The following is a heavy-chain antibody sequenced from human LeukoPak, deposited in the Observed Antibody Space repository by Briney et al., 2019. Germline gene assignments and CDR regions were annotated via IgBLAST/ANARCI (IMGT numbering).Heavy chain of an antibody. J-gene: IGHJ4*02. V-gene: IGHV1-18*01. Sequence: ASVKVSCKASGYTFPSYGISWVRQAPGQGREWMGWISASNGNTNYAQKLQGRVTITTDTSTSTAYMERRSLRSDDTGVYYCARAPGVLLWFGELAPTDYWGQGTLVTVSS. CDR3: ARAPGVLLWFGELAPTDY. CDR1: GYTFPSYG. D-gene: IGHD3-10*01. CDR2: ISASNGNT.